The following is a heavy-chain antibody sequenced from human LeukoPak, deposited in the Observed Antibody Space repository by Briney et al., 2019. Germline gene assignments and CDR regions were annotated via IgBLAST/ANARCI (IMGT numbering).Heavy chain of an antibody. V-gene: IGHV4-4*07. J-gene: IGHJ6*02. Sequence: SETLSLTCTASGGSISSYYWSWIRQPAGKGLEWIGRIYTSGSTNYNPSLKSRVTMSVDTSKNQFSLKLSSVTAAHTAVYYCARYSSSSHYYYYAMDVWGQGTTVTVSS. CDR1: GGSISSYY. D-gene: IGHD6-6*01. CDR2: IYTSGST. CDR3: ARYSSSSHYYYYAMDV.